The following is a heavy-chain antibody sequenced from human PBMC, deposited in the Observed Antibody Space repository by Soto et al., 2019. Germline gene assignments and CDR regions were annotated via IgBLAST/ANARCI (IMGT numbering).Heavy chain of an antibody. Sequence: QVQLVQSGAEVKKPGSSVKVSCKASGGTFSSYAISWVRQAPGQGLEWMGGIIPIFGTANYAQKFQGRVTITADESTSTAYMELSSLRSEDTAGYYCARGVRGVLVPAAISNWFDPWGQGTLVTVSS. CDR3: ARGVRGVLVPAAISNWFDP. D-gene: IGHD2-2*01. CDR1: GGTFSSYA. CDR2: IIPIFGTA. J-gene: IGHJ5*02. V-gene: IGHV1-69*12.